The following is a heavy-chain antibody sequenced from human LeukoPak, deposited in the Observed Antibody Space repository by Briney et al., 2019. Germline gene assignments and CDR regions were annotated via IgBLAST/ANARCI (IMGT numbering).Heavy chain of an antibody. V-gene: IGHV4-34*01. J-gene: IGHJ3*02. CDR3: ATYSTGFDI. D-gene: IGHD6-19*01. CDR2: INHRGST. CDR1: GGSFSDYY. Sequence: SETLSLTCAVYGGSFSDYYWTWIRQPPGKGLEWIGEINHRGSTHYKPSLKSRVTISVDTSKKQFSLKLSSVTAADTAVYYCATYSTGFDIWGQGTVVTVSS.